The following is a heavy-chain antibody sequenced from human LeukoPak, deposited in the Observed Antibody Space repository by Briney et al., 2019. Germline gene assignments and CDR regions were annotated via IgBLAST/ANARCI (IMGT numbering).Heavy chain of an antibody. V-gene: IGHV3-30*02. Sequence: GGSLRLSCAASGFTFSSYGMHWVRQASGKGLEWVAFIRYDGSNKYYADSVKGRFTISRDNSKNTLYLQMNSLRAEDTAVYYCAKVFVLYVGYWGQGTLVTVSS. D-gene: IGHD3-10*01. CDR3: AKVFVLYVGY. J-gene: IGHJ4*02. CDR2: IRYDGSNK. CDR1: GFTFSSYG.